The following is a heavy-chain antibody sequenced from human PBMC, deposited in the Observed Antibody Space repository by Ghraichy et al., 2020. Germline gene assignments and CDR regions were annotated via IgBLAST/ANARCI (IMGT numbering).Heavy chain of an antibody. J-gene: IGHJ5*02. CDR3: ARAARTTVTGGWFDP. CDR1: GGSFSGYY. V-gene: IGHV4-34*01. CDR2: INHSGST. D-gene: IGHD4-17*01. Sequence: SETLSLTCAVYGGSFSGYYWSWIRQPPGKGLEWIGEINHSGSTNYNPSLKSRVTISVDTSKNQFSLKLSSVTAADTAVYYCARAARTTVTGGWFDPWGQVTLVTVSS.